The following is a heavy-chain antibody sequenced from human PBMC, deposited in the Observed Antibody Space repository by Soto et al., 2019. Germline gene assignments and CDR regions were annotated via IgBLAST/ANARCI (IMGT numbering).Heavy chain of an antibody. J-gene: IGHJ4*02. D-gene: IGHD3-10*01. V-gene: IGHV4-31*03. CDR1: GGSISSGGYY. CDR2: IYYSGST. CDR3: ARDLSGGSGSLDY. Sequence: SETLSLTCTVSGGSISSGGYYWSWIRQHPGKGLEWIGYIYYSGSTYYNPSLKSRVTISVDTSKNQFSLKLSSVTAADTAVYYCARDLSGGSGSLDYWGQGTLVTVSS.